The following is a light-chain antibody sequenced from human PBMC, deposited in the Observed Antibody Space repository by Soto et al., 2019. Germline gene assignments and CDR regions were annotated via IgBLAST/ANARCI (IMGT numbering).Light chain of an antibody. V-gene: IGKV1-5*03. CDR3: QQYNSYSYT. J-gene: IGKJ2*01. Sequence: DIQMTQSPSTLSASVGDRVTITCRASQSISSWLAWYQQKPGKAPKLLIYKASSLESGVPSRFSGSGSGTEFTLAISSLQSDDFATYYCQQYNSYSYTFGQGTKVDSK. CDR1: QSISSW. CDR2: KAS.